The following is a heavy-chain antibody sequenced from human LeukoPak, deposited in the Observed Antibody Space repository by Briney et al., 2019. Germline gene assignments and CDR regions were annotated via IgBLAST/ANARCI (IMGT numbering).Heavy chain of an antibody. Sequence: ASVKVSCKASGGTFSSYAISWVRQAPGQGLEWMGRIIPIFGTANYAQKFQGRVTITTDESTSTAYMELSSLRSDDTAVYYCARAYGSGSYFAFDIWGQGTMVTVSS. J-gene: IGHJ3*02. CDR1: GGTFSSYA. V-gene: IGHV1-69*05. CDR2: IIPIFGTA. D-gene: IGHD3-10*01. CDR3: ARAYGSGSYFAFDI.